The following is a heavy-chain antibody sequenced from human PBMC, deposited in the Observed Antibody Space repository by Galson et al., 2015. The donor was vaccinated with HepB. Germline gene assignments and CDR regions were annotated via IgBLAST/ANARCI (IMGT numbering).Heavy chain of an antibody. CDR3: ARRYDWGAFDI. CDR1: GGTFSSYT. D-gene: IGHD3-16*01. CDR2: IIPILGIA. V-gene: IGHV1-69*02. Sequence: SVKVSCKASGGTFSSYTISWVRQAPGQGLEWMGRIIPILGIANYAQKFQGRVTITADKSTSTAYMELSSLRSEDTAVYYCARRYDWGAFDIWGQGTMVTVSS. J-gene: IGHJ3*02.